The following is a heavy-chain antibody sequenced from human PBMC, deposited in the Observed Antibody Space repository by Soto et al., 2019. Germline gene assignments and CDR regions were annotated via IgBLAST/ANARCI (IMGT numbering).Heavy chain of an antibody. V-gene: IGHV4-30-4*01. J-gene: IGHJ5*02. Sequence: PSETLSLTCTVSGDSISSGNHYWSWIRQPPGKGVGWIVYIFYSGTAYYNPSLKSRLTISVDTSKNQFSLKLSSVTAADTAVYYCARTDYGTACFDPCGEGSLVTVSS. CDR2: IFYSGTA. D-gene: IGHD3-10*01. CDR1: GDSISSGNHY. CDR3: ARTDYGTACFDP.